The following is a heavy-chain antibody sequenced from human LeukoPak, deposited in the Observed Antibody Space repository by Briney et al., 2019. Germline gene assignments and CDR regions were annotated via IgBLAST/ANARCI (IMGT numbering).Heavy chain of an antibody. CDR2: ISYDGSNK. Sequence: GGSLRLSCAASGFTFSSYGMHWVRQAPGKGLEWVAVISYDGSNKYYADSVKGRFTISRDNSKNTLYLQMNSLRAEDTAVYYCAKGDQAGLQYFDWLSIDYWGQGTLVTVSS. CDR1: GFTFSSYG. J-gene: IGHJ4*02. V-gene: IGHV3-30*18. D-gene: IGHD3-9*01. CDR3: AKGDQAGLQYFDWLSIDY.